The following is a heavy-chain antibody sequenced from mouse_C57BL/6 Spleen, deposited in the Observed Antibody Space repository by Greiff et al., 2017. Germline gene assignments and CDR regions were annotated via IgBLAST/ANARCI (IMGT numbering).Heavy chain of an antibody. Sequence: QVQLQQPGAELVRPGTSVKLSCKASGYTFTSYWMHWVKQRPGQGLEWIGVIDPSDSYTNYNQKFKGKATLTVDTSSSTAYMQLSSLTSEDSAVYYCARHTPYYTLAWFAYLGQGTLVTVSA. CDR1: GYTFTSYW. J-gene: IGHJ3*01. CDR3: ARHTPYYTLAWFAY. V-gene: IGHV1-59*01. CDR2: IDPSDSYT. D-gene: IGHD2-12*01.